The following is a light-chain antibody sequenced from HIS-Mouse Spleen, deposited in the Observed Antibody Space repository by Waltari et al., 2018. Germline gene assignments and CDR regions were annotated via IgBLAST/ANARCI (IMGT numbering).Light chain of an antibody. CDR3: SSYTSSSFNVL. V-gene: IGLV2-14*03. CDR2: DVS. J-gene: IGLJ2*01. CDR1: SSDVGGYNY. Sequence: QSALTQPVSVSGSPGQSITISCTGTSSDVGGYNYVSWYQQHPGKAPKLMIYDVSNRPSGVSKRFSGSKSGNTASLTISGLQAEDEADYYCSSYTSSSFNVLFGGGTKLTVL.